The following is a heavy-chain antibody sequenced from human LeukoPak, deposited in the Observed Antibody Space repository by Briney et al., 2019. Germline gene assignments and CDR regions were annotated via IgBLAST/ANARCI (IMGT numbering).Heavy chain of an antibody. V-gene: IGHV3-7*03. J-gene: IGHJ6*02. Sequence: GGSLRLSCAASAFTFSRYWMSWVRQAPGKGLEWVANIKQDGSETYYVDSVKGRFTISRDNAKNSLHLQMNSLRAEDTAVYYCTRGRRRDPTGSSYYYGMDVWAKGPRSPSP. CDR2: IKQDGSET. CDR3: TRGRRRDPTGSSYYYGMDV. D-gene: IGHD1-1*01. CDR1: AFTFSRYW.